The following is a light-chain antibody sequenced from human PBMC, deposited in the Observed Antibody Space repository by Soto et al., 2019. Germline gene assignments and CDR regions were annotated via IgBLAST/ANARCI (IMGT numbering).Light chain of an antibody. V-gene: IGKV3-15*01. Sequence: EVVMTQSPATLSVSPGEGATLSCRASQSVNSNLAWYQRKPGQAPRLLIYGASTRATGIPARFSGSGSGTEFTLTISSLQSEDFAVYYCQQYDNWPPLTFGQGTKLEIK. CDR2: GAS. CDR3: QQYDNWPPLT. CDR1: QSVNSN. J-gene: IGKJ2*01.